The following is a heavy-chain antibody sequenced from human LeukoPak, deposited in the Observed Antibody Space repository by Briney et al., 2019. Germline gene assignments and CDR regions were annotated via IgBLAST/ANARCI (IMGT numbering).Heavy chain of an antibody. D-gene: IGHD1-26*01. CDR1: GFTFSRYG. CDR2: ISGSGGST. Sequence: GGTLRLSCAASGFTFSRYGMSWVRQAPGKGLEWVSAISGSGGSTYYADSVKGRFTISRDNSKNTLYLQMNSLRAEDTALYYCAKGSGTFDYWGQGTLVTVSS. J-gene: IGHJ4*02. CDR3: AKGSGTFDY. V-gene: IGHV3-23*01.